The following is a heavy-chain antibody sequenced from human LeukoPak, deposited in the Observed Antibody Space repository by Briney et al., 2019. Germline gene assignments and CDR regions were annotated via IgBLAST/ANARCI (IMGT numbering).Heavy chain of an antibody. Sequence: GGSLRLSCAASGFTFSSYGMHWVRQAPGKGLEWVAFIRYDGSNKYYADSVKGRFTISRDNSKNTLYLQMNSLRAEDTAVYYCAGICSGGSCYSVSLDYWGRGTLVTVSS. CDR3: AGICSGGSCYSVSLDY. V-gene: IGHV3-30*02. J-gene: IGHJ4*02. CDR1: GFTFSSYG. D-gene: IGHD2-15*01. CDR2: IRYDGSNK.